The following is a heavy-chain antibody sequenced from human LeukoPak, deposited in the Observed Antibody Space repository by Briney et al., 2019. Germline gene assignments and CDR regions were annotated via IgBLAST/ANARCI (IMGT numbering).Heavy chain of an antibody. V-gene: IGHV3-7*01. Sequence: SGGSLRLSCAASGFTFSNYWMSWVRQAPGKGLEWVANIKQDGSEKYYVDSVKGRFTISRDNAKNSLYLQMNSLRAEDAAVYYCARGDRAPTYYYMDVWGKGTTVTVSS. CDR3: ARGDRAPTYYYMDV. D-gene: IGHD3-16*02. CDR1: GFTFSNYW. CDR2: IKQDGSEK. J-gene: IGHJ6*03.